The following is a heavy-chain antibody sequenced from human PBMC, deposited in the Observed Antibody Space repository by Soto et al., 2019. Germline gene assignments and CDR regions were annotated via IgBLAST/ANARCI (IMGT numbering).Heavy chain of an antibody. Sequence: EVQLVESGGGVIQPGGSLRLSCAASVFNVSSHHMNWVRQAPGKGLEWVSVIYSGDTTYYAESVKGRFIISRDNSRNTLFLQMNTLRVEDTAVYYCARDRVYNGSYFFDYWGQGALVTVSS. CDR2: IYSGDTT. D-gene: IGHD1-26*01. CDR1: VFNVSSHH. V-gene: IGHV3-53*01. J-gene: IGHJ4*02. CDR3: ARDRVYNGSYFFDY.